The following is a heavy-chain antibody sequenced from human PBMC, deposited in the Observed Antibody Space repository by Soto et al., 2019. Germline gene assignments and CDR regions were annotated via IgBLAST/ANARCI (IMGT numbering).Heavy chain of an antibody. Sequence: QVQLVESGGGVVQPGRSLRLSCAASGFTFSSYGMHWVRQAPGKGLEWVAVISYDGSNKYYADSVKGRFTISRDNSKNTLYLQMNSLRAEDTAVYCCAKDRTGRDGYNYGFDYWGQGTLVTVSS. CDR1: GFTFSSYG. CDR3: AKDRTGRDGYNYGFDY. J-gene: IGHJ4*02. D-gene: IGHD5-12*01. V-gene: IGHV3-30*18. CDR2: ISYDGSNK.